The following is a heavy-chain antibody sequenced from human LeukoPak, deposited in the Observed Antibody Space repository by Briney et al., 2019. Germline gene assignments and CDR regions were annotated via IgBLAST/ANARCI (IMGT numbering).Heavy chain of an antibody. J-gene: IGHJ5*02. V-gene: IGHV3-21*01. CDR2: VSSTSSFI. CDR1: GFTFSSYS. D-gene: IGHD3-22*01. CDR3: AKDLGDYYDSSGYYYPNWFDP. Sequence: GGSLRLSCAASGFTFSSYSINWVRQAPGKGLEWVSCVSSTSSFIYYADSVKGRFTISRDNPKNTLYLQMNSLRAEDTAVYYCAKDLGDYYDSSGYYYPNWFDPWGQGTLVTVSS.